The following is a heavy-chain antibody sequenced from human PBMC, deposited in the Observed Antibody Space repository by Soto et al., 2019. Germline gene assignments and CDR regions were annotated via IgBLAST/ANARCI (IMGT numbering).Heavy chain of an antibody. CDR1: GYTFTGYY. CDR3: ARAYLRYDFWRGFDY. Sequence: GASVKVSCKASGYTFTGYYMHWVRQAPGQGLEWMGWINPNSGGTNYAQKFQGRVTMTRDTSISTAYMELSRLRSDDTAVYYCARAYLRYDFWRGFDYWGQGTLVTVSS. D-gene: IGHD3-3*01. CDR2: INPNSGGT. V-gene: IGHV1-2*02. J-gene: IGHJ4*02.